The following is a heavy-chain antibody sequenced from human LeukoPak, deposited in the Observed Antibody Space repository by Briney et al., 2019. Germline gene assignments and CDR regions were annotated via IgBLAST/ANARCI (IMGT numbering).Heavy chain of an antibody. CDR1: GGTFSRYA. D-gene: IGHD3-10*01. Sequence: GASVKVSCKASGGTFSRYAISWVRQAPGQGLEWMGGIIPVLGTTNYAQTFQNKVTITADESTSTTYMELSSLTSEDTAVYYCATSGGDYYYYYSLDVWGKGTTVTVSS. V-gene: IGHV1-69*13. J-gene: IGHJ6*03. CDR2: IIPVLGTT. CDR3: ATSGGDYYYYYSLDV.